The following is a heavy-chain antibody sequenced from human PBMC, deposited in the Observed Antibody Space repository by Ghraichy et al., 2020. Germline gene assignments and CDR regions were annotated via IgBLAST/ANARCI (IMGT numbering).Heavy chain of an antibody. V-gene: IGHV3-23*01. CDR3: AKFGSPYYYYYYMDV. Sequence: GGSLRLSCAASGFTFSSYAMSWVRQAPGKRLEWVSAISGSGGGTYYADSVKGRFTISRDNSKNTLYLQMNSLRAEDTAVYYCAKFGSPYYYYYYMDVWGKGTTVTVSS. J-gene: IGHJ6*03. D-gene: IGHD3-10*01. CDR1: GFTFSSYA. CDR2: ISGSGGGT.